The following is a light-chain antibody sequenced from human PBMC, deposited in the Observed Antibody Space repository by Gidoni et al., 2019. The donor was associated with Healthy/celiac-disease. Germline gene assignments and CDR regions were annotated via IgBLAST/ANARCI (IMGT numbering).Light chain of an antibody. Sequence: QPALTQPASVSGSPGQSITISCTGTSSDVGGYNYVSWYQQHPGKAPKLMIYEVSNRPSGVSNRFSGSKSGNTASLTISGLQAEDEADYYCSSYTSSSTNWVFGGGTKLTVL. CDR3: SSYTSSSTNWV. J-gene: IGLJ3*02. CDR1: SSDVGGYNY. CDR2: EVS. V-gene: IGLV2-14*01.